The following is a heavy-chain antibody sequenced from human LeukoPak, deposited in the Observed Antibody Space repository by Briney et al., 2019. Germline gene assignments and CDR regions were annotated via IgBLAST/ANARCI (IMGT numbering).Heavy chain of an antibody. J-gene: IGHJ4*02. CDR3: ARASVENTLRIDDY. V-gene: IGHV1-2*02. CDR2: INPNSGGT. CDR1: GYTFTGYY. D-gene: IGHD2-15*01. Sequence: ASVKVSCKASGYTFTGYYIHWVRQAPGQGLEWMGWINPNSGGTDYPQKFQGRVTMTRDTSISTAYMDLSRLKSDDTAVYYCARASVENTLRIDDYWGQGTLVTVSS.